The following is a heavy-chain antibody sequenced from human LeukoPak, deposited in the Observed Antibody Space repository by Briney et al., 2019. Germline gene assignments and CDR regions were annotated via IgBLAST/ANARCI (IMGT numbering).Heavy chain of an antibody. CDR1: GYTFTSYG. V-gene: IGHV1-18*01. Sequence: ASVKVSCRASGYTFTSYGISWVRQAPGQGLEWMGWISAYNGNTNYAQKLQGRVTMTTDTSTSTAYMELRSLRSDDTAVYYCARRRQDYGDYDYWGQGTLVTVSS. J-gene: IGHJ4*02. D-gene: IGHD4-17*01. CDR2: ISAYNGNT. CDR3: ARRRQDYGDYDY.